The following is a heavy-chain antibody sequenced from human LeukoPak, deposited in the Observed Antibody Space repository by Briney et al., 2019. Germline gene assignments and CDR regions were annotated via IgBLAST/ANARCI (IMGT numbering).Heavy chain of an antibody. CDR2: ISSSSSTI. CDR1: GFTFSSYS. D-gene: IGHD3-10*01. V-gene: IGHV3-48*01. Sequence: GGSLRLSCAASGFTFSSYSMNWVRQAPGKGLEWVSYISSSSSTIYYADSVKGRFTISRDNAKNSRYLQMNSLRAEDTAVYYCARDLYYYGSGSNHDYWGQGTLVTVSS. J-gene: IGHJ4*02. CDR3: ARDLYYYGSGSNHDY.